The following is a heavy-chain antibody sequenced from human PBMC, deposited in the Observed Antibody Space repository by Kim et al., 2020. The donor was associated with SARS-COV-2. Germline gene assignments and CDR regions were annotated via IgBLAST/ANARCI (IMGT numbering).Heavy chain of an antibody. CDR2: IIPILGIA. D-gene: IGHD6-6*01. V-gene: IGHV1-69*02. Sequence: SVKVSCKASGGTFSSYTISWVRQAPGQGLEWMGRIIPILGIANYAQKFQGRVTITADKSTSTAYMELSSLRSEDTAVYYCAFPRYSSSSTGLDFDYWGQGTLVTVSS. CDR3: AFPRYSSSSTGLDFDY. CDR1: GGTFSSYT. J-gene: IGHJ4*02.